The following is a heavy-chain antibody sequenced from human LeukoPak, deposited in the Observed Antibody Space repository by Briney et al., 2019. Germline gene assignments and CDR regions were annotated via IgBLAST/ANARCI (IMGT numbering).Heavy chain of an antibody. D-gene: IGHD2-21*01. CDR2: VSSRSSFI. CDR3: ARGGGFCGGDCYGIDY. J-gene: IGHJ4*02. Sequence: GGSLRFSCAASGFTFSPYSMNWVRQAPGKGLEWVSLVSSRSSFINYADSVKGRFIISRDDAKNSLYLQMNSLRAEDTAVYYCARGGGFCGGDCYGIDYWGQGTLVTVSS. V-gene: IGHV3-21*01. CDR1: GFTFSPYS.